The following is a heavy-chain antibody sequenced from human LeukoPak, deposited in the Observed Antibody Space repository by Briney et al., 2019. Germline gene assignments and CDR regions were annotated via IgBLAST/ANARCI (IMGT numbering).Heavy chain of an antibody. V-gene: IGHV1-46*01. CDR1: GDTFTSNY. J-gene: IGHJ4*02. CDR2: IYPRDGST. CDR3: ARDQEGFDY. Sequence: ASVKVSCKASGDTFTSNYIHWVRQAPGQGLEWMGMIYPRDGSTSYAQKFQGRVTVTRDTSTSTVHMELSGLRSEDTAVYYCARDQEGFDYWGQGTLVTVSS.